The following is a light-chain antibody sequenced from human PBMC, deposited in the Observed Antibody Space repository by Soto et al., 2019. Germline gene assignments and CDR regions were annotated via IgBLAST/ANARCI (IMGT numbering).Light chain of an antibody. J-gene: IGKJ1*01. CDR3: KQYGSSGT. Sequence: EIVLTQSPGTLSLSPGERATLSCRASQSVSNNYLAWYQQQPGQAPRLLIYAASNRATGIQDRFSGSGSGTDFTLTIRRLEPEDFAVYYCKQYGSSGTFGQGTKVDI. V-gene: IGKV3-20*01. CDR1: QSVSNNY. CDR2: AAS.